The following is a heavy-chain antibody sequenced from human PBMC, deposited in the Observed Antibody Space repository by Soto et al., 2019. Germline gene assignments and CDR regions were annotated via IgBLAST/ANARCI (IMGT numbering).Heavy chain of an antibody. CDR1: GYTFTSYY. D-gene: IGHD3-10*01. Sequence: QVQLVQSGAEVKKPGASVKVSCKASGYTFTSYYMHWVRQAPGQGLEWMGIINPSGGSTSYAQKFQGRVTMTRDTSTSTVYMELSSLRSEDTVVYYCASADYYGSGTNSRHSYYYYYGMDVWGQGTTVTVSS. J-gene: IGHJ6*02. V-gene: IGHV1-46*03. CDR2: INPSGGST. CDR3: ASADYYGSGTNSRHSYYYYYGMDV.